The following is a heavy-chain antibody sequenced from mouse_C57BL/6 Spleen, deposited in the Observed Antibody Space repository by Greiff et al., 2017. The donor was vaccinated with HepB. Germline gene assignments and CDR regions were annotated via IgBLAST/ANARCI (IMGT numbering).Heavy chain of an antibody. Sequence: EVKLQESGGGLVKPGGSLKLSCAASGFTFSDYGMHWVRQAPEKGLEWVAYISSGSSTIYYADTVKGRFTISRDNAKNTLVLQMTSLRSEDTAMYYCARGERGYFDYWGQGTTLTVSS. CDR2: ISSGSSTI. CDR1: GFTFSDYG. J-gene: IGHJ2*01. V-gene: IGHV5-17*01. CDR3: ARGERGYFDY.